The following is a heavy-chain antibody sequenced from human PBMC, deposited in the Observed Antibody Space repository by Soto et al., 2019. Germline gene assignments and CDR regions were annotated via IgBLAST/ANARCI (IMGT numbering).Heavy chain of an antibody. J-gene: IGHJ4*02. CDR2: INSDGSSI. D-gene: IGHD3-22*01. V-gene: IGHV3-74*01. CDR3: AREDSFDRSGSDY. CDR1: GFTFSMYW. Sequence: GGSLRLSCAASGFTFSMYWMHWVRQAPGKGLVWVSRINSDGSSISYADSVKGRFTISRDNAKNTLYLQMNSLRGEDTAVYYCAREDSFDRSGSDYWGQGTLVTVS.